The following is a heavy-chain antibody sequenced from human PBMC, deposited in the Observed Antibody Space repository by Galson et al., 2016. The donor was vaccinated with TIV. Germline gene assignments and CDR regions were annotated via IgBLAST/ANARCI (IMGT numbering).Heavy chain of an antibody. D-gene: IGHD1-26*01. Sequence: QSGAEVKKPGESLKISCKASGYTFTSLWIGWVRRVPGKGLEWMGIMYPGDSDTIYSPSFQGQVTISADKSISTVYLQWSSLKASDAAMYYCARQGPTKGSLGYWGQGTPLTVSS. V-gene: IGHV5-51*01. CDR3: ARQGPTKGSLGY. CDR1: GYTFTSLW. J-gene: IGHJ4*02. CDR2: MYPGDSDT.